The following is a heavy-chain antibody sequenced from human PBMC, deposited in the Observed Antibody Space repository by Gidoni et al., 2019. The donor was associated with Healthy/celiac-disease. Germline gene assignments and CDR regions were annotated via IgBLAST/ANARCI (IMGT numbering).Heavy chain of an antibody. D-gene: IGHD2-8*01. CDR3: ARNRYCTNGVCDPGIDY. Sequence: QVQLVQSGAEVKKPGSSVKVSCKASGGTFSSYAISWVRQAPGQGLEWMGGIIPIFGTANYAQKFQGRVTITADESTSTAYMELSSLRSEDTAVYYCARNRYCTNGVCDPGIDYWGQGTLVTVSS. V-gene: IGHV1-69*01. CDR2: IIPIFGTA. CDR1: GGTFSSYA. J-gene: IGHJ4*02.